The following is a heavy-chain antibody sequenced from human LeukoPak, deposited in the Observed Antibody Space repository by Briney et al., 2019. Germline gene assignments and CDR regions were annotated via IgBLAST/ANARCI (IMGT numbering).Heavy chain of an antibody. D-gene: IGHD6-13*01. V-gene: IGHV3-30-3*01. CDR3: ARDFRIAAAGKNY. J-gene: IGHJ4*02. CDR2: ISYDGSNK. Sequence: NPGGSLRLSCAASGFTFSSNAMHWVRQAPGKGLEWVAVISYDGSNKYYADSVKGRFTISRDNSKNTLYLQMNSLRAEDTAVYYCARDFRIAAAGKNYWGQGTLVTVSS. CDR1: GFTFSSNA.